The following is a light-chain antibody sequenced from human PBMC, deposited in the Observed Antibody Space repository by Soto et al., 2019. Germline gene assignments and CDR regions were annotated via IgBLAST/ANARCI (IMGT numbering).Light chain of an antibody. V-gene: IGKV3-15*01. CDR3: QQYYNWPLT. CDR2: DAS. Sequence: ETEMTQSPATLSVPPGERATLSCKASQSVGSKLAWYQQKPGQAPWLLIYDASTRATGIPVRFSGSGSGTEFTLTISSLQSEDFAIYYCQQYYNWPLTFGGGTKVEIK. CDR1: QSVGSK. J-gene: IGKJ4*01.